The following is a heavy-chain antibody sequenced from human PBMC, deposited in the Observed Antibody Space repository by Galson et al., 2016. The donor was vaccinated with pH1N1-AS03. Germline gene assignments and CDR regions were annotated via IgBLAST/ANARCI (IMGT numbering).Heavy chain of an antibody. J-gene: IGHJ4*02. CDR2: IYYSGTT. V-gene: IGHV4-61*01. CDR3: ARDGQLWPHYYPLDV. CDR1: GAPITSGSHY. D-gene: IGHD3-22*01. Sequence: ETLSLPCSVSGAPITSGSHYWTWIRQLPGKGLEWIGYIYYSGTTKFNPSLATRVTMSVDRSKSQFSLNLMSVTAADTAVYYCARDGQLWPHYYPLDVWGQGTLVTVSS.